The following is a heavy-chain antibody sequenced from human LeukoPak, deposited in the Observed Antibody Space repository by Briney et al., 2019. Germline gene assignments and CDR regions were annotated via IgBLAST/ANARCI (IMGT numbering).Heavy chain of an antibody. V-gene: IGHV4-39*01. CDR1: GGSISSSSYY. J-gene: IGHJ3*02. D-gene: IGHD6-13*01. CDR2: IYYSGST. CDR3: AREDSIAAAGLDAFDI. Sequence: SETLSLTCTVSGGSISSSSYYWGWIRQPPGKGLEWIGSIYYSGSTYYNPSLKSRVTISVDTSKNQFSLKLSSVTAADTAVYYCAREDSIAAAGLDAFDIWGQGTMVTVSS.